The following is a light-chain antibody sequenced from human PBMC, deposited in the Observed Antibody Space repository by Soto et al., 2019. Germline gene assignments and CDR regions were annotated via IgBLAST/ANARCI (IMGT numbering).Light chain of an antibody. Sequence: DIPMTQSPSSLSASVGDRVIITCQASQDINNHLAWYQQKPGKVPNLLTWAASTLQSGVPPRFSGSGSGTYFTLTISSLQPEDVATYYCQRYNSAPKTFGQGTKVEIK. CDR2: AAS. CDR3: QRYNSAPKT. J-gene: IGKJ1*01. CDR1: QDINNH. V-gene: IGKV1-27*01.